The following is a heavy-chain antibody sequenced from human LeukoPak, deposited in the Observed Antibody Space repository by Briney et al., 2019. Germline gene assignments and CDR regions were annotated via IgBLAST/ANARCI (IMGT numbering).Heavy chain of an antibody. J-gene: IGHJ4*02. V-gene: IGHV3-23*01. CDR3: AKWGTGIPFDY. CDR2: ITGSGGSA. CDR1: GLTFNSYD. Sequence: GGSLRLSCAASGLTFNSYDLSWVRQAPGKGLDWVSGITGSGGSAFYADSVKGRFTISRDNSKNTLYLQMNSLRAEDTAVYYCAKWGTGIPFDYWGQGTLVTVS. D-gene: IGHD3-16*01.